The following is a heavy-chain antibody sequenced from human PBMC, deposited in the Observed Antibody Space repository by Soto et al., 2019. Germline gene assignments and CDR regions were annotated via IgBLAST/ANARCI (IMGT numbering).Heavy chain of an antibody. CDR3: ASAFSSSWQNY. CDR1: GFTFSTYT. CDR2: ITSSSSTM. D-gene: IGHD2-2*01. V-gene: IGHV3-48*01. J-gene: IGHJ4*02. Sequence: GGSLRLSCAASGFTFSTYTMNWVRQAPGKGLEWVSFITSSSSTMSYADSVKGRFTVSRDNAKISLYLQMNSLRTEDTAFYYCASAFSSSWQNYWGLGTLVTVSS.